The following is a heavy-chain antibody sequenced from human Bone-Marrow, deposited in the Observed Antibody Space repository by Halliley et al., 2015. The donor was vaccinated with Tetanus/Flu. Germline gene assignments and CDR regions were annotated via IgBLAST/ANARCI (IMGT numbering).Heavy chain of an antibody. J-gene: IGHJ6*02. CDR3: AKSLRLWSFHYYQGMDV. Sequence: SLRLSCAASGFTFSSYGMHWVRQAPGKGLEWVAAIGYDGSKKNYVDSVKGRFTMSRDNSKNTLDLQMNSLRVEDTAVYYCAKSLRLWSFHYYQGMDVWGQGTTFPVSS. CDR1: GFTFSSYG. CDR2: IGYDGSKK. V-gene: IGHV3-30*18. D-gene: IGHD5-18*01.